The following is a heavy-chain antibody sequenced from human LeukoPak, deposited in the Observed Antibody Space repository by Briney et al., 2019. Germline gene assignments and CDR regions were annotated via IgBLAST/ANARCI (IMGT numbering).Heavy chain of an antibody. CDR3: AVTTVTTGYFQH. V-gene: IGHV1-2*02. D-gene: IGHD4-17*01. CDR1: GYTFTGYY. Sequence: ASVKVSCKASGYTFTGYYMHWVRQAPGQGLEWMGWINPNSGGTNYAQKFQGRVTMTRDTSISTAYMELSRLRSDDTAVYYCAVTTVTTGYFQHWGQGTLVTVSS. J-gene: IGHJ1*01. CDR2: INPNSGGT.